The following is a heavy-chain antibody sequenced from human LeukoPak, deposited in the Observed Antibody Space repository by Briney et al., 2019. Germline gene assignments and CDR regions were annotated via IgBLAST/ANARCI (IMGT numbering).Heavy chain of an antibody. D-gene: IGHD5-24*01. CDR3: AKVSAGYNPSLDY. J-gene: IGHJ4*02. CDR1: GFTFSNAW. CDR2: ISGSGGST. V-gene: IGHV3-23*01. Sequence: GGSLRLSCAASGFTFSNAWMSWVRQAPGKGLEWVSAISGSGGSTYYADSVKGRFTISRDNSKNTLYLQMNSLRAEDTAVYYCAKVSAGYNPSLDYWGQGTLVTVSS.